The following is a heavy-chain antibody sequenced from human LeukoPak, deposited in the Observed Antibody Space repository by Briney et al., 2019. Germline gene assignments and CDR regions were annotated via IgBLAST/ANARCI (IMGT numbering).Heavy chain of an antibody. CDR3: ARWQYTISSGWFDL. CDR2: IYYSGGT. CDR1: GGSISSRY. V-gene: IGHV4-59*08. J-gene: IGHJ5*02. Sequence: QPSETLSLTCTLSGGSISSRYWSWVRQPPGKGLEWIGSIYYSGGTNYNPSLQGRVSISVDTSKIQFSLKLSSVTAADTAVYYCARWQYTISSGWFDLWGQGTLVPVSS. D-gene: IGHD6-6*01.